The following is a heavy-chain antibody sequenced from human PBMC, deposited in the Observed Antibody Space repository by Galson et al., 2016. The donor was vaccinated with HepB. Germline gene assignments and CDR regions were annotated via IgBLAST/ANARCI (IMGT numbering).Heavy chain of an antibody. CDR2: IGTADDT. D-gene: IGHD3-10*01. V-gene: IGHV3-13*01. Sequence: SLRLSCAASGFTFSNYDMHWVRQAPGKGLEWVSGIGTADDTIYPASVEGRFTISRENGKNSLYLQMNSLRAGDTAVYFCARGGEARFDYWGQGTLVTVSS. CDR3: ARGGEARFDY. J-gene: IGHJ4*02. CDR1: GFTFSNYD.